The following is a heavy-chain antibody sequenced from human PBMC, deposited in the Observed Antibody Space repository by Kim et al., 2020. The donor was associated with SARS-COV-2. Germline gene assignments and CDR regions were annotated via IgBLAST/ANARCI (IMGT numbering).Heavy chain of an antibody. V-gene: IGHV1-3*01. CDR3: AREAYSSSCSPHDAFDI. CDR1: GYTFTSYA. Sequence: ASVKVSCKASGYTFTSYAMHWVRQAPGQRLEWMGWINAGNGNTKYSQKFQGRVTITRDTSASTAYMELSSLRSEDTAVYYCAREAYSSSCSPHDAFDIWGQRTMVTVSS. J-gene: IGHJ3*02. D-gene: IGHD6-13*01. CDR2: INAGNGNT.